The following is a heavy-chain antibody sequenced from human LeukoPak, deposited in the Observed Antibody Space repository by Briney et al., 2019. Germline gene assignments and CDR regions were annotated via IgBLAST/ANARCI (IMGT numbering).Heavy chain of an antibody. D-gene: IGHD3-22*01. CDR1: GYSFTSYW. V-gene: IGHV5-51*01. CDR2: IYPGDSDT. CDR3: ARRYYYDSSGYYGFDY. J-gene: IGHJ4*02. Sequence: GESLKVSCKGSGYSFTSYWIGWVRQMPGKGLEWMGIIYPGDSDTRYSPSFQGQVTISADKSISTAYLQWSSLKASDTAMYYCARRYYYDSSGYYGFDYWGQGTLVTVSS.